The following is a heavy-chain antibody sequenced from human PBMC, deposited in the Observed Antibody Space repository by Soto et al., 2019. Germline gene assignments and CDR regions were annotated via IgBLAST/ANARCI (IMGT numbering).Heavy chain of an antibody. CDR2: INQDGSEK. CDR3: SRLSRGAPGGSC. Sequence: EVQLVESGGGLVQPGGSLRLSCAASGFSFSSYWMIWARQVPGKGLEWLAKINQDGSEKNYVDSVRGRFTISRDNAKSSVYLQLGSLRAEDTAVYSCSRLSRGAPGGSCWGQGTMVTVSS. V-gene: IGHV3-7*03. D-gene: IGHD2-15*01. CDR1: GFSFSSYW. J-gene: IGHJ4*02.